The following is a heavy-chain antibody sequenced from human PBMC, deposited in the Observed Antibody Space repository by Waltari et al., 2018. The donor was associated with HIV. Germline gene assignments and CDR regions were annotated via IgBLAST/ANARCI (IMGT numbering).Heavy chain of an antibody. D-gene: IGHD6-19*01. CDR1: GGTFSSYA. CDR3: SRMNEVAVAGTGFDAFDI. CDR2: IIPIFGTS. V-gene: IGHV1-69*01. Sequence: QVQLVQSGAEVKKPGSSVKVSCKASGGTFSSYAISWVRQAPGQGLEWLGGIIPIFGTSIDAQNFQGRVTITADESTSTAYMELSSLRSEDTAVYYCSRMNEVAVAGTGFDAFDIWGQGTKVTVSS. J-gene: IGHJ3*02.